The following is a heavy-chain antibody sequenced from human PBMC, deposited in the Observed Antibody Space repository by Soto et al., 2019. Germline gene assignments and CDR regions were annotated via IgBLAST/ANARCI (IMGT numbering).Heavy chain of an antibody. J-gene: IGHJ4*01. CDR3: ARGEQYSGRIFEY. CDR1: VYGVSSNSAG. D-gene: IGHD1-26*01. CDR2: TYYRSKWYY. V-gene: IGHV6-1*01. Sequence: SXTLSLTCAITVYGVSSNSAGWIWVIQSPSRGLEWLGRTYYRSKWYYEYAVSVRGRITINQDTSKNQYSLQLNSVTPEDTAVYFCARGEQYSGRIFEYWGQGTLVTVSS.